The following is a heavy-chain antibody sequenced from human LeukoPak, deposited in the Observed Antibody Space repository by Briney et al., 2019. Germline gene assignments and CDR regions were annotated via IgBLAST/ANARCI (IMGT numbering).Heavy chain of an antibody. J-gene: IGHJ3*02. CDR3: AREKAYSSGWHAGDAFDI. D-gene: IGHD6-19*01. CDR1: GFTFSSYW. Sequence: GGSLRLSCAASGFTFSSYWMHWVRQAPGKGLVWVSRINIDGSRTIYAHSMKGRLTLARNNAKNTLYLQMNSLRAEDTDVYYCAREKAYSSGWHAGDAFDIWGQGTMVTVSS. V-gene: IGHV3-74*01. CDR2: INIDGSRT.